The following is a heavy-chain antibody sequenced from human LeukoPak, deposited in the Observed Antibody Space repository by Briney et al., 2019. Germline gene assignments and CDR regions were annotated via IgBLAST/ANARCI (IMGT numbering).Heavy chain of an antibody. Sequence: GGSQRLSCAASGFTFSNYWMSWVRQAPGKGLEWVAHINEDGSEKYYVDSVKGRFTISRDNAKNSLYLQMNSLKVEDTAVYYCARDKVTYWGQGTLVTVSS. V-gene: IGHV3-7*01. CDR2: INEDGSEK. CDR3: ARDKVTY. CDR1: GFTFSNYW. J-gene: IGHJ4*02.